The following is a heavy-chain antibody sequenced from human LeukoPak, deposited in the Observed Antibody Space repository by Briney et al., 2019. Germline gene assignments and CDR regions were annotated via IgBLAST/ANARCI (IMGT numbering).Heavy chain of an antibody. Sequence: GGSLRLSCAVSGLTFSSSWMDWVRQAPGKGLEWVASINPDGNKKYSADSVKGRFTISRDNAKNSLYLQMNSLRAEDTAVYYCARGGRWLQFYYWGQGTLVTVSS. CDR2: INPDGNKK. V-gene: IGHV3-7*03. D-gene: IGHD5-24*01. CDR3: ARGGRWLQFYY. J-gene: IGHJ4*02. CDR1: GLTFSSSW.